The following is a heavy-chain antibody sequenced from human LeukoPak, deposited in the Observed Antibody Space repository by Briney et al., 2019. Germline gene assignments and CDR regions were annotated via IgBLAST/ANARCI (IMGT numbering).Heavy chain of an antibody. J-gene: IGHJ3*02. Sequence: SETLSLTCTVPGGSISSYYWSWIRQPAGKGLEWIGRIYTSGSTNYNPSLKSRVTISVDKSKNQFSLKLSSVTAADTAVYYCARDCSGGSCYLSDAFDIWGQGTMVTVSS. CDR2: IYTSGST. V-gene: IGHV4-4*07. CDR1: GGSISSYY. D-gene: IGHD2-15*01. CDR3: ARDCSGGSCYLSDAFDI.